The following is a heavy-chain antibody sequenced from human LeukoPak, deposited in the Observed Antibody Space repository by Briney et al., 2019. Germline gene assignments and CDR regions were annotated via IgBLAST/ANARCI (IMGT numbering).Heavy chain of an antibody. CDR3: ARLLQQGGYYYYYMDV. J-gene: IGHJ6*03. V-gene: IGHV4-39*01. D-gene: IGHD2-15*01. Sequence: SETLSLTCTVSGGSISSSSYYWGWIRQPPGKGLEWIGSIYYSGSTYYNPSLKSRVTISVDTSKNQFSLKLSSVTAADTAVYYCARLLQQGGYYYYYMDVWGKGTTVTVSS. CDR1: GGSISSSSYY. CDR2: IYYSGST.